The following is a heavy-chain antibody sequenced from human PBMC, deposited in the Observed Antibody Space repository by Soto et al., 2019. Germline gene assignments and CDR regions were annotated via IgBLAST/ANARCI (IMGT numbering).Heavy chain of an antibody. CDR3: ARVQRRTATTVVDAFDI. D-gene: IGHD1-1*01. CDR1: GGSVSVPNYY. CDR2: MSHSGGS. J-gene: IGHJ3*02. Sequence: QVQLQQWGAGLLKPSETLSLTCAVYGGSVSVPNYYWSWIRQPPGKGLEWIGEMSHSGGSHFNPSLKCRVTISVDTSTNQFSLKMSYVTSADTALYYFARVQRRTATTVVDAFDIWGPGTMVIVSS. V-gene: IGHV4-34*01.